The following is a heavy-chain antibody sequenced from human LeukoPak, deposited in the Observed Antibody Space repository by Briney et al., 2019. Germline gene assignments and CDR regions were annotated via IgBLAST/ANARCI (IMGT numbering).Heavy chain of an antibody. CDR3: AANYDYVWGSFGAFDI. V-gene: IGHV3-21*01. CDR2: ISSSSSYI. D-gene: IGHD3-16*01. J-gene: IGHJ3*02. CDR1: GFTFSSYS. Sequence: GGSLRLSCAASGFTFSSYSMNWVRQAPGKGLEWVSSISSSSSYICYADSVKGRFTISRDNAKNSLYLQMNSLRAEDTAVYYCAANYDYVWGSFGAFDIWGQGTMVTVSS.